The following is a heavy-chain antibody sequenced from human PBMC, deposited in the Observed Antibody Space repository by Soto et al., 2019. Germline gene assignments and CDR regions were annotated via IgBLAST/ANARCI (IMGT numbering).Heavy chain of an antibody. D-gene: IGHD3-22*01. CDR1: GGSVSSSSCY. Sequence: PSETLSLTCTVSGGSVSSSSCYWGWIRQPPGKGLEWIGSIYYSGSTYYNPSLKSRVTISVDTPKNQFSLRLSSVTAADTAVYYCARGSYYDSSGYYDYWGQGTMVTVSS. CDR2: IYYSGST. J-gene: IGHJ4*02. V-gene: IGHV4-39*07. CDR3: ARGSYYDSSGYYDY.